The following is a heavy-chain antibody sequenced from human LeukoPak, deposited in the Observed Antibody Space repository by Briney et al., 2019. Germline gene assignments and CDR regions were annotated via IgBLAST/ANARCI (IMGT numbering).Heavy chain of an antibody. D-gene: IGHD2-21*01. CDR2: IYTSGST. Sequence: SQTLSLTCTVSGGSFSSGNYYWSWIRQPAGKGLEWIGRIYTSGSTNYNPSLKSRVTISVDTSKNQFSLKLSAGTAADTSVYYCARGGGDWGFHQSDYWGQGTLVTVSS. J-gene: IGHJ4*02. CDR3: ARGGGDWGFHQSDY. V-gene: IGHV4-61*02. CDR1: GGSFSSGNYY.